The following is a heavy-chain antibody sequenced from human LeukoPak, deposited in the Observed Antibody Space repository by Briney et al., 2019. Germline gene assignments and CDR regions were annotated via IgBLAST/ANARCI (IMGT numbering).Heavy chain of an antibody. J-gene: IGHJ4*02. CDR2: MNPNSGNT. D-gene: IGHD3-10*01. CDR3: ARGPLVRGVNY. V-gene: IGHV1-8*01. CDR1: GYTFTSYD. Sequence: EASVKVSCKASGYTFTSYDINWVRQATGQGLEWMGWMNPNSGNTGYAQKFQGRVTMTRNTSISTAYTELSSLRSEDTAVYYCARGPLVRGVNYWGQGTLVTVSS.